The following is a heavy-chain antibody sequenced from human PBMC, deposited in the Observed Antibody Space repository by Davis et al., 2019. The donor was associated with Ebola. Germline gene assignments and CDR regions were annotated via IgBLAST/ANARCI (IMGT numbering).Heavy chain of an antibody. D-gene: IGHD6-6*01. CDR2: INAGNGNT. J-gene: IGHJ6*02. V-gene: IGHV1-3*01. CDR3: ARDRQLLDYYYYGMDV. Sequence: AASVKVSCKASGYTFTSYAMHWVRQAPGQRLEWMGWINAGNGNTKYSQKFQGRVTMTRDTSISTAYMELSRLRSDDTAVYYCARDRQLLDYYYYGMDVWGQGTTVTVSS. CDR1: GYTFTSYA.